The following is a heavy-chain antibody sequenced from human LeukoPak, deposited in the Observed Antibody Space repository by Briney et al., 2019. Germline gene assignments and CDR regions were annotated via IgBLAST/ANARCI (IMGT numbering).Heavy chain of an antibody. J-gene: IGHJ5*02. D-gene: IGHD2-2*01. V-gene: IGHV4-34*01. CDR1: GGSFSGFY. CDR2: INHRGTT. CDR3: ARPLGYCSNSRCPQPWFDP. Sequence: SETLSLTCGVYGGSFSGFYWTWIRQPPGKGLEWIGEINHRGTTNYNPSLKSRVTMSVDTSRNQFSLKLTSVNAADTAVYYCARPLGYCSNSRCPQPWFDPWGQGTLVTVSS.